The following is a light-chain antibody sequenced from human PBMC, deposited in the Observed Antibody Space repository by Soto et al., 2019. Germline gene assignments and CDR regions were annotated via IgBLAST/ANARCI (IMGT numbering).Light chain of an antibody. V-gene: IGLV2-23*01. J-gene: IGLJ1*01. CDR3: CSYAGNSTYV. CDR1: SSDVGSYNL. Sequence: QSALTQPASVSGSPGQSITISCTVTSSDVGSYNLVSWYQQHPGKAPKLMIYEGSKRPSGVSNRFSGSKSGNTASLTISGLQAEDEADYYCCSYAGNSTYVFGTGTKATVL. CDR2: EGS.